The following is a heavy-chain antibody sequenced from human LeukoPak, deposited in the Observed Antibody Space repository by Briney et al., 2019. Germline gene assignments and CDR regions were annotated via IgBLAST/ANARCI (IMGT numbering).Heavy chain of an antibody. Sequence: SQTRSPTCTVSGGSISSGGYYWSWIRQHPGKGLEWIGYIYYSGSTYYNPTLKSRVTISVDTSKNQFSLKLSSVTAADTAVYYCARASPLGYCSSTSCYTGGWFDPWGQGTLVTVSS. V-gene: IGHV4-31*03. CDR2: IYYSGST. CDR1: GGSISSGGYY. D-gene: IGHD2-2*02. CDR3: ARASPLGYCSSTSCYTGGWFDP. J-gene: IGHJ5*02.